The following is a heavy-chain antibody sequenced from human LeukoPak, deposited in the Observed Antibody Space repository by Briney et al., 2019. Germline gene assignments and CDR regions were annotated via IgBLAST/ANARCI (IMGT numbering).Heavy chain of an antibody. CDR3: ARDRYSSSSNFDY. J-gene: IGHJ4*02. CDR1: GFTVSSNY. CDR2: IYSGGST. V-gene: IGHV3-66*02. D-gene: IGHD6-13*01. Sequence: GGSLRLSCAASGFTVSSNYMSWVRQAPGKGLEWVSVIYSGGSTYYADSVKGRFTIPRDNSKNTLYLQMNSLRAEDTAVYYCARDRYSSSSNFDYWGQGTLVTVSS.